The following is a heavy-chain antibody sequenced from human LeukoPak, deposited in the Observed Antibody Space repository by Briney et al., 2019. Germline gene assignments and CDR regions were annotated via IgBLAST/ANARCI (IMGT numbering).Heavy chain of an antibody. Sequence: SETLSLTCAVYGGSFSGYYWSWIRQPPGKGLEWIGEINHSGSTNYNPSLKSRVTISVDKSKNQFSLKLSSVTAADTAVYFCARGRVSSSSWYSTYYYYFYMDVWGKGTTVTVSS. CDR1: GGSFSGYY. V-gene: IGHV4-34*01. J-gene: IGHJ6*03. D-gene: IGHD6-13*01. CDR3: ARGRVSSSSWYSTYYYYFYMDV. CDR2: INHSGST.